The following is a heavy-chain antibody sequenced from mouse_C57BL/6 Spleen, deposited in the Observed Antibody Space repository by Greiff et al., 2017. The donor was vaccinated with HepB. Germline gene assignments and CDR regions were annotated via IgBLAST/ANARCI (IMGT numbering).Heavy chain of an antibody. CDR1: GYTFTSYW. CDR2: IDPSDSYT. Sequence: QVQLQQPGAELVRPGTSVKLSCKASGYTFTSYWIHWVKQRPGQGLEWIGVIDPSDSYTNYNQKFKGKATLTVDTSSSTAYMQLSSLTSEDSAVYYCARGAQATFAWFAYWGQGTLVTVSA. J-gene: IGHJ3*01. CDR3: ARGAQATFAWFAY. V-gene: IGHV1-59*01. D-gene: IGHD3-2*02.